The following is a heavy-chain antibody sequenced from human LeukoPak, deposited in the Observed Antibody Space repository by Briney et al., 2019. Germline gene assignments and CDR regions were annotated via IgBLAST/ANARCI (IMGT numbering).Heavy chain of an antibody. J-gene: IGHJ4*02. CDR3: ARGGSGSYRLDY. CDR2: MNPNSGNT. CDR1: GFTFTSYD. Sequence: ASVNVSCKASGFTFTSYDISWVRQATGQGLEWMGWMNPNSGNTGYAQKFKGRVTMTRNTSISTAYMGLSSLSSEDRAVYYCARGGSGSYRLDYWGQGTLVTVSS. D-gene: IGHD3-10*01. V-gene: IGHV1-8*01.